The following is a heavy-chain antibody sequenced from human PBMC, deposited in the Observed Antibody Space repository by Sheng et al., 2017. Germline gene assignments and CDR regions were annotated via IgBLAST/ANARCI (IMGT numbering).Heavy chain of an antibody. V-gene: IGHV3-30*02. Sequence: QVQLVESGGGVVHPGGSLRLSCVASRFTFSDYAMHWVRQAPGKGLEWVAFITYDGNNQKYADSVKGRFTISRDNSKNTLFLQMSSLRPEDTAVYYCTKERGYSNFWSSFDYWGQGTRVTVSS. CDR1: RFTFSDYA. CDR2: ITYDGNNQ. CDR3: TKERGYSNFWSSFDY. J-gene: IGHJ4*02. D-gene: IGHD6-13*01.